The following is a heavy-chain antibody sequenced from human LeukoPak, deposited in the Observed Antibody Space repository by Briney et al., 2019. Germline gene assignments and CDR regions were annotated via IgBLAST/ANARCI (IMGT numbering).Heavy chain of an antibody. V-gene: IGHV4-38-2*01. CDR1: GYSISSGYY. CDR3: ARSRSSYLDY. J-gene: IGHJ4*02. CDR2: IYHSGST. D-gene: IGHD2-2*01. Sequence: SETLSLTCAVSGYSISSGYYWGWIRQPPGKGLEWIGSIYHSGSTYYNPSLKSRVTMSVDTSKNQFSLKLSSVTAADTAVYYCARSRSSYLDYWGQGTLVTVSS.